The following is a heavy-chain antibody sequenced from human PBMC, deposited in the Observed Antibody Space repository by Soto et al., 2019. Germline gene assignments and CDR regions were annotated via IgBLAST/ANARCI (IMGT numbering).Heavy chain of an antibody. Sequence: QVPLVESGGGVVQPGRSLRLSCAASGFTFSSYGMHWVRQAPGKGLEWVAVISDDGSNKYYADSLKGRFTISRDNSKNTLYLQMTRLRAEDKAVYYCAKEWVYDTSGWSFDYWGQGTLVTVSS. V-gene: IGHV3-30*18. CDR3: AKEWVYDTSGWSFDY. D-gene: IGHD3-22*01. CDR1: GFTFSSYG. J-gene: IGHJ4*02. CDR2: ISDDGSNK.